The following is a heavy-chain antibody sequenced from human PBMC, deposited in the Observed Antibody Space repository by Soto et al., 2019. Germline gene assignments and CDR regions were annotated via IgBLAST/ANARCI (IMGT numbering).Heavy chain of an antibody. CDR3: ARVALTGTAEYFFSHTDL. CDR2: VFHSGNT. V-gene: IGHV4-4*02. D-gene: IGHD1-7*01. J-gene: IGHJ6*03. CDR1: RGSISSANW. Sequence: QVHLQESGPGLVKPSGALSLNCAVSRGSISSANWWSWVRQAPGKGLEWIGEVFHSGNTNYNPSLKSRVSMSIDKSKNQFSLTLNSVTAADTATYYCARVALTGTAEYFFSHTDLWGKGTAVTVSS.